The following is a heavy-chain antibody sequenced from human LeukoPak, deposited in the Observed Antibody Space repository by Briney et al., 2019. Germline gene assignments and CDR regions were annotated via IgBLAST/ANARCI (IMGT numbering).Heavy chain of an antibody. V-gene: IGHV3-7*03. D-gene: IGHD3-10*01. J-gene: IGHJ5*02. CDR3: ARDFRAAFDP. CDR2: INSDGSEG. CDR1: GFTFSGFW. Sequence: GGSLRLSCAVSGFTFSGFWMSWSRQAPGKGLEWVASINSDGSEGYYADVVKGRFTISRDNAKNSLYLQINSLRAEDTAVYYCARDFRAAFDPWGQGTLVTVSS.